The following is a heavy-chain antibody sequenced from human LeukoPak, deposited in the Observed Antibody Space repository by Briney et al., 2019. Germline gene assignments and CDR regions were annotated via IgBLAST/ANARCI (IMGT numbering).Heavy chain of an antibody. CDR2: SSSSSDYT. CDR3: ARSAGRLSPIDD. Sequence: GGSLTLSCAASGFTFSDYYMRWIRQAPGKGLDGVSYSSSSSDYTNYADAVKGRFTISRDNAKNSLSLQMSSLRAEDTALYFCARSAGRLSPIDDWGQGTLVTVSS. CDR1: GFTFSDYY. J-gene: IGHJ4*02. D-gene: IGHD5/OR15-5a*01. V-gene: IGHV3-11*06.